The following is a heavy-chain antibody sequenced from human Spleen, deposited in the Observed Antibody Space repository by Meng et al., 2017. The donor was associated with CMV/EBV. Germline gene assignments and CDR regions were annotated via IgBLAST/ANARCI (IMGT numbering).Heavy chain of an antibody. CDR1: GYTFTGHF. Sequence: ASVKVSCKASGYTFTGHFMHWVRQAPGQGLEWMGLIDPKSGDTNYAREFQGRVTMTRDTTISTVYMEMSSLRSDDTALYYCARRGGGGSSGVFDIWGQGTMVTVSS. J-gene: IGHJ3*02. CDR3: ARRGGGGSSGVFDI. D-gene: IGHD3-16*01. V-gene: IGHV1-2*02. CDR2: IDPKSGDT.